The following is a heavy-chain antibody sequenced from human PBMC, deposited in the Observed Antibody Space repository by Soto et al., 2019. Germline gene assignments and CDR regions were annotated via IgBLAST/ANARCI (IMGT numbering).Heavy chain of an antibody. D-gene: IGHD6-19*01. Sequence: EVQLVESGGGVVRPGGSLRLSCAASGFTFDDYGMSWVRQAPGKGLEWVSGINWNGGSTGYADSVKGRFTISRDNAKNSLYLQMNSLRAADPALYYCARLYSSGWYGPGRYWGQGTLVTVSS. J-gene: IGHJ4*02. CDR2: INWNGGST. CDR3: ARLYSSGWYGPGRY. CDR1: GFTFDDYG. V-gene: IGHV3-20*04.